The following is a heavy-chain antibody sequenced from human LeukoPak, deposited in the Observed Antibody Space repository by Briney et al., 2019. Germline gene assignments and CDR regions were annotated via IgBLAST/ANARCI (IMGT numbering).Heavy chain of an antibody. CDR1: GFTFSSYA. D-gene: IGHD3-22*01. V-gene: IGHV3-23*01. CDR3: AKVALFGSGYYDSFYI. J-gene: IGHJ3*02. CDR2: ISGSGGST. Sequence: PGGSLRLSCAASGFTFSSYAMSWVRQAPGKGLEWVSAISGSGGSTYYADSVKGRFTISRDNSKNTLYLQMNSLRAEDTAVYYCAKVALFGSGYYDSFYIWGQGTMVTVSS.